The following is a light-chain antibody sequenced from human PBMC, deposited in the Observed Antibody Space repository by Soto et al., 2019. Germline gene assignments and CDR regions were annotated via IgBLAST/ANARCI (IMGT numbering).Light chain of an antibody. CDR1: QSISGTY. Sequence: DTVLTQSPGTLSLTSVERATLSCMASQSISGTYLAWYQQKPGQSPRLLIYSASTRAPGIPDRFSGSGSGTDFTLTISRLEPEDFAVYYCQHYGSSPSTFGRGTKVDIK. CDR2: SAS. J-gene: IGKJ1*01. CDR3: QHYGSSPST. V-gene: IGKV3-20*01.